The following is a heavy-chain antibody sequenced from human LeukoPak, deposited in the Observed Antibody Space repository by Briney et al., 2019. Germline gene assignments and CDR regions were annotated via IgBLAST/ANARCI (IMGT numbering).Heavy chain of an antibody. D-gene: IGHD3-3*01. Sequence: GGSLRLSCAASGFTFSSYAMHWVRQAPGKGLEWVAVISYDGSNKYYADSVKGRFTISRDNSKNTLYLQMNSPRAEDTAVYYCARGYYDFWSGYYTVDYRGQGTLVTVSS. CDR1: GFTFSSYA. CDR2: ISYDGSNK. V-gene: IGHV3-30*04. J-gene: IGHJ4*02. CDR3: ARGYYDFWSGYYTVDY.